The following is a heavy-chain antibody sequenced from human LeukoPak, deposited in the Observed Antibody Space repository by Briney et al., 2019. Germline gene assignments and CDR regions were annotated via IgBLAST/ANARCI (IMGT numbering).Heavy chain of an antibody. J-gene: IGHJ4*02. V-gene: IGHV4-59*01. D-gene: IGHD4-23*01. CDR2: IYYSGST. Sequence: SETLSLTCTVSGGSISSYCWSWIRQPPGKGLEWIGYIYYSGSTNYNPSLKSRVTISVDTSKNQFSLKLSSVTAADTAVYYCARDRAVGFDYWGQGTLVTVSS. CDR1: GGSISSYC. CDR3: ARDRAVGFDY.